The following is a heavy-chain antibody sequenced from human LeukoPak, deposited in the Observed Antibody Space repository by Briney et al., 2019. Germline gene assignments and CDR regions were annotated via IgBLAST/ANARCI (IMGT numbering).Heavy chain of an antibody. CDR3: AREQYCSGGSCYGTIDN. CDR1: GGSITSSSYY. V-gene: IGHV4-39*07. J-gene: IGHJ4*02. Sequence: SETLSLTCTVSGGSITSSSYYWGWIRQPPGKGLEWIGSIYYSGTTYYNPSLQSRITISVDTSKNQFSLNLYSMTAADTAVYYCAREQYCSGGSCYGTIDNWGQGTLVTVSS. D-gene: IGHD2-15*01. CDR2: IYYSGTT.